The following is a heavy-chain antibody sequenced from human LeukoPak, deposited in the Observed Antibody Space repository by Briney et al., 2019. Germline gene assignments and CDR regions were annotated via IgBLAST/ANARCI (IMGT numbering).Heavy chain of an antibody. CDR1: GVPFRRYW. D-gene: IGHD3-16*02. J-gene: IGHJ4*02. CDR2: INSGGSST. V-gene: IGHV3-74*01. Sequence: RGGALRVSRAAPGVPFRRYWMHWDRQAPGEGLVWVSRINSGGSSTNYADSVKGRFTISRDNAKNTLYLQMNSLRAEDTAVYYCATFTERENYHYTANLWGQGTLVIVS. CDR3: ATFTERENYHYTANL.